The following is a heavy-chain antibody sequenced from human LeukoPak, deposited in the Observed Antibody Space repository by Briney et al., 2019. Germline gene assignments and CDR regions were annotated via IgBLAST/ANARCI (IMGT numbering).Heavy chain of an antibody. Sequence: ASVKVSCNASGYTFTSYYMHWVRQAPGRGLEWMGIINPSGGSTSYAQKFQGRVTMTRDTSTSTVYMELSSLRSEDTAVYYCARGPEWAFGGVIVIPTGYFDYWGQGTLVTVSS. CDR3: ARGPEWAFGGVIVIPTGYFDY. V-gene: IGHV1-46*01. D-gene: IGHD3-16*02. J-gene: IGHJ4*02. CDR2: INPSGGST. CDR1: GYTFTSYY.